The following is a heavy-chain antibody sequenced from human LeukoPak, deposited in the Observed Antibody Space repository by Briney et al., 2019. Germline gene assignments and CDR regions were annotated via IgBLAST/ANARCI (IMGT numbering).Heavy chain of an antibody. V-gene: IGHV3-23*01. CDR3: AKSRDGYHHGLL. CDR2: ISGSGNRT. D-gene: IGHD5-24*01. Sequence: GGSLRLSCAASGFTFSSYAMSWVRQAPGKGLEWVSSISGSGNRTYYADSVKGRFTTSRDISKNTLYLQMDSLRAEDTAVYYCAKSRDGYHHGLLWGQGTLVTVSS. J-gene: IGHJ1*01. CDR1: GFTFSSYA.